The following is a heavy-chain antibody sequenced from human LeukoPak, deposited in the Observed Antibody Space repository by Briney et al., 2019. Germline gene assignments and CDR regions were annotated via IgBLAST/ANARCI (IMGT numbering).Heavy chain of an antibody. D-gene: IGHD6-13*01. CDR3: AKRGLAAALFR. V-gene: IGHV3-23*01. CDR2: ISGSGGST. CDR1: GFTFSSYA. Sequence: PWGSLRLSCAASGFTFSSYAMSWVRQAPGKGLEWISGISGSGGSTYYADSVKGRFTISRDNSKNTLYLQMNSLRVEDTAVYYCAKRGLAAALFRWGQGTLVTVSS. J-gene: IGHJ4*02.